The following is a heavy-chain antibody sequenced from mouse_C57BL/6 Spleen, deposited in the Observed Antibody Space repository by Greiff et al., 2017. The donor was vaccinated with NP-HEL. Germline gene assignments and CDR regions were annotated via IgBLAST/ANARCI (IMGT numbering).Heavy chain of an antibody. CDR3: TRRVLHYPWFAY. J-gene: IGHJ3*01. V-gene: IGHV1-15*01. CDR2: IDPETGGT. CDR1: GYTFTDYE. D-gene: IGHD1-1*02. Sequence: QVQLQQSGAELVRPGASVTLSCKASGYTFTDYEMHWVKQTPVHGLEWIGAIDPETGGTAYNQKFKGKAILTADKSSSTAYMELRSLTSEDSAVYYCTRRVLHYPWFAYWGQGTLVTVSA.